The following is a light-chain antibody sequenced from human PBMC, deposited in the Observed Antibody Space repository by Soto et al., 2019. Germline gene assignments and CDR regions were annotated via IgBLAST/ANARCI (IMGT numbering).Light chain of an antibody. CDR2: EVS. V-gene: IGLV2-14*01. CDR1: SSDLGGSNY. J-gene: IGLJ2*01. CDR3: SSYTSNITPVV. Sequence: QSVLTQPASVSGSPGQSITISCTGTSSDLGGSNYVSWYQQHPGKAPKLIIYEVSNRPSGVSNRFSGSKSGNTASLTISGLQAEDEADYYCSSYTSNITPVVFGGGTKLTVL.